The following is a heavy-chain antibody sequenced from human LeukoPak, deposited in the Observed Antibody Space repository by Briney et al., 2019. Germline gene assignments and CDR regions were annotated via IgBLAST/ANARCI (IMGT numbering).Heavy chain of an antibody. D-gene: IGHD3-3*01. CDR1: GFTFSSYS. CDR2: ISSSSSTI. CDR3: EAVWSGYNMPYYYYGMDV. V-gene: IGHV3-48*01. Sequence: GGSLRLSCAASGFTFSSYSMNWVRQAPGKGLEWVSYISSSSSTIYYADSVKGRFTTSRDNAKNSLYLQMNSLRAEDTAVYYCEAVWSGYNMPYYYYGMDVWGQGTTVTVSS. J-gene: IGHJ6*02.